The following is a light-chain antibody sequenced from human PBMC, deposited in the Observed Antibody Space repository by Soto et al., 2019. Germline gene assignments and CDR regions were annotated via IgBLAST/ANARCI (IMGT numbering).Light chain of an antibody. J-gene: IGLJ2*01. V-gene: IGLV2-18*02. CDR3: SSYTSSSAPVV. CDR1: SSDVGSYNR. Sequence: QSALTQPPSVSGSPGQSVTISCTGTSSDVGSYNRVSWYQQPPGTAPKLMIYEVSNRPSGVPDRFSGSKSGNTASLTISGLQAEDEADYDCSSYTSSSAPVVFGGGTKLTVL. CDR2: EVS.